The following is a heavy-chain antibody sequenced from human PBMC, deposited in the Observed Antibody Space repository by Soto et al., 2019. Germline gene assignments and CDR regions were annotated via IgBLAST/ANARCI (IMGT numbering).Heavy chain of an antibody. CDR2: INHSGST. CDR3: ASTVTTTYYFDY. CDR1: GGSFSGYY. Sequence: SETLSLTCAVYGGSFSGYYWSWIRQPPGKGLEWIGEINHSGSTNYNPSLKSRVTISVDTSKNQFSLKLSSVTAADTAVYYCASTVTTTYYFDYWGQGTLDTVSS. V-gene: IGHV4-34*01. J-gene: IGHJ4*02. D-gene: IGHD4-17*01.